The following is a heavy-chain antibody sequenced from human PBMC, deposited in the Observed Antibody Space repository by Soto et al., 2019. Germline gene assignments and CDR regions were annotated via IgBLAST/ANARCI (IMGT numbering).Heavy chain of an antibody. CDR1: GFTVSSNY. J-gene: IGHJ3*02. CDR3: ARPGGHDAFDI. Sequence: GGSLRLSCAASGFTVSSNYMSWVRQAPGKGLEWVSVIYSGGSTYYADSVKGRYTISRVNSKNTLYLQMNSLRAEDTAVYYFARPGGHDAFDIWGQGTMVTVSS. D-gene: IGHD3-16*01. CDR2: IYSGGST. V-gene: IGHV3-66*02.